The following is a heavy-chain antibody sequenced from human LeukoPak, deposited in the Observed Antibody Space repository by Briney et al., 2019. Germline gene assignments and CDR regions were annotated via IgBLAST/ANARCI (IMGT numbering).Heavy chain of an antibody. V-gene: IGHV4-30-2*01. CDR1: GGSISSGGYS. CDR3: ARGNSGDFYGYFDL. CDR2: NNHSTST. D-gene: IGHD4-23*01. J-gene: IGHJ2*01. Sequence: SETLSLTCAVSGGSISSGGYSWSWIRQPPGKGLEWIVSNNHSTSTNCNPTLKSRVTISVDRSKIQFSLKLSSVTAADTAVYYCARGNSGDFYGYFDLWGRGTLVTLSS.